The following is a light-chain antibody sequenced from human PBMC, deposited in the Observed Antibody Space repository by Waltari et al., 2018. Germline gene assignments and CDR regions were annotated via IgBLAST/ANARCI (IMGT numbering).Light chain of an antibody. Sequence: EIVLTQSPGTLSLSPGERATLSCRASQSVSKYLAWYQQKPGPAPRLLIYDASTRATGIPDRFSGSGWGTDFSLTISRLEPEDFAVYYCQKYGTLPATFGQGTKVQMK. J-gene: IGKJ1*01. CDR3: QKYGTLPAT. V-gene: IGKV3-20*01. CDR1: QSVSKY. CDR2: DAS.